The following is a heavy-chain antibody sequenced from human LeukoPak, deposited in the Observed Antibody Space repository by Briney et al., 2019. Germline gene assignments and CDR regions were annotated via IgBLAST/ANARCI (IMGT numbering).Heavy chain of an antibody. CDR1: GYIFTSYW. V-gene: IGHV5-51*01. CDR2: IYPGDSAT. CDR3: ARLHEVEDWFDP. Sequence: GGALKISCKGSGYIFTSYWIGWVRQMPGKGLEWMGIIYPGDSATRYSQSFQGQVTISAARSISTAYLQWSSLKASDTAMYYCARLHEVEDWFDPWGQGTLVTVSS. J-gene: IGHJ5*02. D-gene: IGHD5-24*01.